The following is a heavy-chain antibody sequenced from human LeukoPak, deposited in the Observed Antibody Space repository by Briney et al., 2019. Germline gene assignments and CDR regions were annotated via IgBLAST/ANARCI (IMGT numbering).Heavy chain of an antibody. V-gene: IGHV3-73*01. J-gene: IGHJ4*02. Sequence: GGSLRLSCEASGFTFSSYWMSWVRQASGKGLEWVGRIRSKANSYATAYAASVKGRFTISRDDSKNTAYLQMNSLKTEDTAVYYCTTHYYDSDNGDYWGQGTLVTVSS. CDR2: IRSKANSYAT. D-gene: IGHD3-22*01. CDR1: GFTFSSYW. CDR3: TTHYYDSDNGDY.